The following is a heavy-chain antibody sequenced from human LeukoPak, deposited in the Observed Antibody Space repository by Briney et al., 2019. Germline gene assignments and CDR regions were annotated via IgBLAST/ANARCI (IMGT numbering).Heavy chain of an antibody. Sequence: GASVKVSCRASGYTFTSYGISWVRQAPGQGLEWMGWISAYNGNTNYAQKLQGRVTMTTDTSTSTACMELRSLRSDDTAVYYCARDQETYSGSYLGYFDYWGQGTLVTVSS. J-gene: IGHJ4*02. D-gene: IGHD1-26*01. CDR2: ISAYNGNT. CDR1: GYTFTSYG. V-gene: IGHV1-18*01. CDR3: ARDQETYSGSYLGYFDY.